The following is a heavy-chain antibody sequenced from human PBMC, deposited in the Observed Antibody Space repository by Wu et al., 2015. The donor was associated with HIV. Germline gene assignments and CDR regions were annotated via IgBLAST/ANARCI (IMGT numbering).Heavy chain of an antibody. CDR3: ARVQFDPNYYTYFDL. CDR2: MNPRNGYI. CDR1: YILTSYP. Sequence: LVQSGPAAKRPGASVKVSCKASYILTSYPIGWVRQAPGQRLEWMGWMNPRNGYIKPAQRFQDRITMSTNNSAHTAYMELKNLTSDDTAIYFCARVQFDPNYYTYFDLWGQGTTGHCLF. V-gene: IGHV1-18*01. J-gene: IGHJ5*01. D-gene: IGHD4/OR15-4a*01.